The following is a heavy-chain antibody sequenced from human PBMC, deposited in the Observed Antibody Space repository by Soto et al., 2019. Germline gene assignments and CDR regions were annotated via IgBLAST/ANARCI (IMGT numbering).Heavy chain of an antibody. D-gene: IGHD4-4*01. V-gene: IGHV1-69*04. CDR2: VTPILDVT. CDR1: GEPFIRYA. Sequence: QVQLVQSGAEMKRPGSSVKVSCKASGEPFIRYAISWVRQAPGQGLEWMGRVTPILDVTNYAQNFEDRLTISADRSTTTVYRELTTLTSEDTAVYYCAGETRDSPCFAPGGKGTLVPVPS. CDR3: AGETRDSPCFAP. J-gene: IGHJ5*02.